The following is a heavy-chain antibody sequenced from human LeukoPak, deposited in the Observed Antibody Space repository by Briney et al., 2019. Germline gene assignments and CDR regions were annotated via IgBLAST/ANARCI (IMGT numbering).Heavy chain of an antibody. CDR2: ISSSSSYI. Sequence: GSLSSPVQPLDSPSVNWVRQAPGKGLEWVSSISSSSSYIYYADSVKGRFTISRDNAKNSLYLQMNSLRAEDTAVYYCARASVVTAILDAFDIWGQGTMVTVSS. CDR1: DSPSV. V-gene: IGHV3-21*01. J-gene: IGHJ3*02. CDR3: ARASVVTAILDAFDI. D-gene: IGHD2-21*02.